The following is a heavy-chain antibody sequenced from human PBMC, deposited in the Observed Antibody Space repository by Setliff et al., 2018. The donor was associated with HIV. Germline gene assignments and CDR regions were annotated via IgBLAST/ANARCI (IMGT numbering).Heavy chain of an antibody. D-gene: IGHD1-26*01. CDR2: IHYDGAT. CDR3: AGGPGTTSIDY. Sequence: PSETLSLTCAVYGASFSDYYWTWIRQSPGKGLEWLGSIHYDGATYYSPSLKSRLTLSIDTSNKQFSLRLTSVTAADTAVYYCAGGPGTTSIDYWAQGTLVTVS. J-gene: IGHJ4*02. CDR1: GASFSDYY. V-gene: IGHV4-34*01.